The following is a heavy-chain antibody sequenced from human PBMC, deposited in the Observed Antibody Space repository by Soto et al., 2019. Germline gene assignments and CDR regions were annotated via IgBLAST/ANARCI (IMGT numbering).Heavy chain of an antibody. J-gene: IGHJ2*01. V-gene: IGHV1-3*01. Sequence: QVQLVQSEAEVKKPGASVKVSCKASGYTFTSYAMHWVRHAPGQRLEWMGWINAGNGNTKYSQKFQGRVTITRDTSASTAYMELSSLRSEDTAVYYCARGGSLYWYFDLWGRGTLVTVSS. CDR1: GYTFTSYA. D-gene: IGHD1-26*01. CDR2: INAGNGNT. CDR3: ARGGSLYWYFDL.